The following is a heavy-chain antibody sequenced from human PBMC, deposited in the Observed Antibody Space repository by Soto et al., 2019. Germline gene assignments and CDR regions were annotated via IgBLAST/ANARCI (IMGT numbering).Heavy chain of an antibody. D-gene: IGHD6-19*01. V-gene: IGHV3-33*01. CDR1: GFTFSSYG. Sequence: GGSLRLSCAASGFTFSSYGMHWVRQAPGKGLEWVAVIWYDGSNKYYADSVKGRFTISRDNSKNTLYLQMNSLRAEDTAVYYCASLSPGIAVAGTNYYMDVWGKGTTVTVSS. CDR3: ASLSPGIAVAGTNYYMDV. CDR2: IWYDGSNK. J-gene: IGHJ6*03.